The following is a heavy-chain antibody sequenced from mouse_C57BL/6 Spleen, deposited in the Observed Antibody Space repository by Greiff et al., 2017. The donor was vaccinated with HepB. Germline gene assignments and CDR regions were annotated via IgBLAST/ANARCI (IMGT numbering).Heavy chain of an antibody. CDR2: IDPSDSYT. Sequence: QVQLQQPGAELVKPGASVKLSCKASGYTFTSYWMQWVKQRPGQGLEWIGEIDPSDSYTNYNQKFKGKATLTVDTSSSTAYMQLSSLTSEDSAVYYCARRIYSAYAMDYWGQGTSVTVSS. D-gene: IGHD2-1*01. V-gene: IGHV1-50*01. CDR1: GYTFTSYW. CDR3: ARRIYSAYAMDY. J-gene: IGHJ4*01.